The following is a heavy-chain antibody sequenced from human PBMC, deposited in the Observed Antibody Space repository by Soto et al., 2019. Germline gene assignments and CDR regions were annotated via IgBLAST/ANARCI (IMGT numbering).Heavy chain of an antibody. CDR3: AKFYGGKSAHTYTIEP. CDR1: GFTFSSYG. CDR2: INTSGGST. V-gene: IGHV3-23*01. J-gene: IGHJ5*02. D-gene: IGHD2-15*01. Sequence: GRALRLSCAASGFTFSSYGMHWVRQAPGKGLEGVSTINTSGGSTYYADSVKGRFTISRDNSKNPLYLQMNSLRPADTAVYYCAKFYGGKSAHTYTIEPWGKRTLVTVSS.